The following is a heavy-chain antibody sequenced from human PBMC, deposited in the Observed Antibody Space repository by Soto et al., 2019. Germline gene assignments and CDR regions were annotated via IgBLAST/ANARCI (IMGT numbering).Heavy chain of an antibody. D-gene: IGHD6-13*01. CDR1: GYTFTSYY. V-gene: IGHV1-46*01. CDR2: INPSGGST. CDR3: ARDLSIAADTYYYYYGMDV. Sequence: ASVKVSCKASGYTFTSYYMHWVRQAPGQRLERMRIINPSGGSTSYAQKFQGRVTMTRDTSTSTVYMELSSLRSEDTAVYYFARDLSIAADTYYYYYGMDVWGQGTTVTVSS. J-gene: IGHJ6*02.